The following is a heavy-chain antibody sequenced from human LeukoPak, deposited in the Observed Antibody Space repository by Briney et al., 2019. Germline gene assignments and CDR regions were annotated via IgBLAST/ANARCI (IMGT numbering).Heavy chain of an antibody. CDR2: INHSGST. V-gene: IGHV4-34*01. D-gene: IGHD3-22*01. Sequence: SETLSLTCAVYGGSFSGYYWSWIRQPPGKGLEWLGEINHSGSTNYNPSLKSRVTISVDTSKNQFSLKLSSVTAADTAVYYCARGLEYYHDSSDYYYVGAFDIWGQGTMVTVSS. CDR1: GGSFSGYY. J-gene: IGHJ3*02. CDR3: ARGLEYYHDSSDYYYVGAFDI.